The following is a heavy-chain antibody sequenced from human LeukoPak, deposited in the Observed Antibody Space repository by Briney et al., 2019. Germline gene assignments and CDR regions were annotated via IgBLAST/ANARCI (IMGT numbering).Heavy chain of an antibody. CDR2: YDPDYGEA. J-gene: IGHJ4*02. CDR1: GYSFNDLS. Sequence: EASVKVSCKVSGYSFNDLSVHWVRQTPGKGLQWLGGYDPDYGEAIYAQNFQGRLTMTEDTSTATAFMEVSSLRSDDTAVYYRTAVSLLRGYDVLTFYSYPNYFDFWGQGTLVTVSS. V-gene: IGHV1-24*01. D-gene: IGHD3-9*01. CDR3: TAVSLLRGYDVLTFYSYPNYFDF.